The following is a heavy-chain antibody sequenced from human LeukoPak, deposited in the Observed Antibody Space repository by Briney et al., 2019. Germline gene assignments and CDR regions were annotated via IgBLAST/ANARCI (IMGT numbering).Heavy chain of an antibody. CDR2: IYTSGST. V-gene: IGHV4-61*02. D-gene: IGHD6-19*01. CDR3: ARVSPGGYSSGWFDP. Sequence: SETLSLTCTVSGGSISSGSYYWSWIRQPAGKGLEWIGRIYTSGSTNYNPSLKSRVTISVDTSKNQFSLKLSSVTAADTAVYYCARVSPGGYSSGWFDPWGQGTLVTVSS. J-gene: IGHJ5*02. CDR1: GGSISSGSYY.